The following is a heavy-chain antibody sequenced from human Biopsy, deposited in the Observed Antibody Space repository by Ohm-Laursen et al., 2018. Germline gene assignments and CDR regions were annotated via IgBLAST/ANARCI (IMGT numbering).Heavy chain of an antibody. D-gene: IGHD2-2*01. V-gene: IGHV4-61*01. CDR1: GGSVSDSFHF. CDR3: ARDVKRYCSGTSCYSGYFGMDV. CDR2: VYYSGTT. Sequence: SETLSLTYTVSGGSVSDSFHFWSWIRRPPGKGLEWIGDVYYSGTTNYNPSLKSRLTISVDTSKNQFSLNLNSVTAADTAVYFCARDVKRYCSGTSCYSGYFGMDVWGQGTTVTVS. J-gene: IGHJ6*02.